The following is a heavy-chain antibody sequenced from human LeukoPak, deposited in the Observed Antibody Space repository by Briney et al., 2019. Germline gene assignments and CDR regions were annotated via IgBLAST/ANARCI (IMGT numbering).Heavy chain of an antibody. V-gene: IGHV3-7*01. Sequence: PGGSLRLSCAASGFTFSSYWMSWVRQAPGKGLEWVANIKQDGSEKYYVDSVKGRFTISRDNAKNSLYLQMNSLRAEDTAVYYCARDPMVVYDLEIDYWGQGTLVTVSS. CDR2: IKQDGSEK. CDR3: ARDPMVVYDLEIDY. D-gene: IGHD2-8*02. CDR1: GFTFSSYW. J-gene: IGHJ4*02.